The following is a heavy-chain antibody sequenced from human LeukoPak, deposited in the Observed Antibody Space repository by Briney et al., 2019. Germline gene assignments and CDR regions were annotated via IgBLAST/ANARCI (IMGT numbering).Heavy chain of an antibody. CDR3: ASREPNKRAVRMLDAFDI. CDR1: GYTFTSYY. D-gene: IGHD1-14*01. Sequence: GASVKVSCKASGYTFTSYYMHWVRQAPGQGLEWMGIINPSGGSTSYAQKFQGRVTMTRDMSTSTVYMELSSLRSEDTAVYYCASREPNKRAVRMLDAFDIWGQGTMVTVSS. V-gene: IGHV1-46*01. CDR2: INPSGGST. J-gene: IGHJ3*02.